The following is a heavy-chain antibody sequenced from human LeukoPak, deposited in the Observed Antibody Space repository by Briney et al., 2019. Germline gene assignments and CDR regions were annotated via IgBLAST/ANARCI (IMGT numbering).Heavy chain of an antibody. V-gene: IGHV4-38-2*02. CDR2: IYHSGST. D-gene: IGHD3-22*01. CDR3: ARDRYDSGGDY. CDR1: GYSISSGYY. J-gene: IGHJ4*02. Sequence: SETLSLTCTVSGYSISSGYYWGWIRQPPGKGLEWIGSIYHSGSTYYNPSLKSRVTISVDTSKNQFSLKLSSVTAADTAVYYCARDRYDSGGDYWGQGTLVTVSS.